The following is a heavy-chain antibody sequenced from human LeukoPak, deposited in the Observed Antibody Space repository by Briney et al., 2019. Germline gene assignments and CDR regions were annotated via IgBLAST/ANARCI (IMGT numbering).Heavy chain of an antibody. D-gene: IGHD3-22*01. Sequence: PSEPLSLTCTVSGGSISSYYWSWIRQPAGKGLEWIGRIYTSGSTNYNPSLKSRVTMSVDTSKNQFSLKLSSVTAADTAVYYCARAGYYYDSSGYFDYWGQGTLVTVSS. V-gene: IGHV4-4*07. J-gene: IGHJ4*02. CDR3: ARAGYYYDSSGYFDY. CDR1: GGSISSYY. CDR2: IYTSGST.